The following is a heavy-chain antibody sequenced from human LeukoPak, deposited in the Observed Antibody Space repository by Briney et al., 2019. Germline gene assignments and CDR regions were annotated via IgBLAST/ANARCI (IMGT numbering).Heavy chain of an antibody. CDR3: ARTGGTTVTTKFDY. J-gene: IGHJ4*02. Sequence: GGSLRLSCAASGFTFSDYYMNWIRQAPGKGLEWVSYISSSSSYTNYADPVRGRFTISRDNAKNSLYLQMNSLRAEDTAVYYCARTGGTTVTTKFDYWGQGTLVTVSS. CDR1: GFTFSDYY. D-gene: IGHD4-17*01. V-gene: IGHV3-11*06. CDR2: ISSSSSYT.